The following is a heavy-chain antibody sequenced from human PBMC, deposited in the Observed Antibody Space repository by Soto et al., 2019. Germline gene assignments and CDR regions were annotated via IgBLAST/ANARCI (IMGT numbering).Heavy chain of an antibody. Sequence: PGGSLRLSCAASGFTFSSYAMSWVRQAPGKGLEWVSAISGSGGSTYYADSVKGRFTISRDNSKNTLYLQMNSLRAEDTAVYYCAKDYYDGSGYPNYYYYGMDVWGQGTTVTVSS. D-gene: IGHD3-22*01. J-gene: IGHJ6*02. CDR3: AKDYYDGSGYPNYYYYGMDV. CDR2: ISGSGGST. V-gene: IGHV3-23*01. CDR1: GFTFSSYA.